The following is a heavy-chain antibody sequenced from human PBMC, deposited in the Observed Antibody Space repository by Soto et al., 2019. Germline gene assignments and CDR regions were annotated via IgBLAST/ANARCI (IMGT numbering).Heavy chain of an antibody. CDR3: ARDQVGDYHRPTPKGGMDV. Sequence: QVQLAESGGGVVQPGRSLRLSCAASGFTFSSYGMHWVRQAPGKGLEWVAVIWYDGSNKYYADSVKGRFTISRDNSKNTLYQQMNSLRAEDTAVYYCARDQVGDYHRPTPKGGMDVWGQGTTVTVSS. CDR1: GFTFSSYG. J-gene: IGHJ6*02. V-gene: IGHV3-33*01. D-gene: IGHD4-17*01. CDR2: IWYDGSNK.